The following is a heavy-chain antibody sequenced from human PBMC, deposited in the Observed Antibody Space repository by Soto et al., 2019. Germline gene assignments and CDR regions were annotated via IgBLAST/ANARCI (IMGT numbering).Heavy chain of an antibody. J-gene: IGHJ4*02. CDR3: AREGGESSDGLYYFDS. D-gene: IGHD3-16*01. V-gene: IGHV4-30-4*01. Sequence: SETLSLSCTVSGGSTSSDNYWSWIRQPPGKGLEWIGHIYYSGNTDYNPSLKSRLAISIDTSKNQFSLKLSSVAAADTAVYFCAREGGESSDGLYYFDSWGQGSLVTVSS. CDR2: IYYSGNT. CDR1: GGSTSSDNY.